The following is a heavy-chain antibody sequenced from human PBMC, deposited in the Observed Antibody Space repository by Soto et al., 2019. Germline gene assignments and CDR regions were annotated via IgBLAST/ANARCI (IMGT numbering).Heavy chain of an antibody. V-gene: IGHV5-51*01. CDR1: GYSLTSYW. CDR2: IYPGDSDT. Sequence: GESLKISCKGSGYSLTSYWIGWVRQMPGKGLEWMGIIYPGDSDTRYSPSFQGQVTISADKSISTAYLQWSSLKASDTAMYYCARQSSSSWYAHDAFDIWGQGTMVTVSS. D-gene: IGHD6-13*01. J-gene: IGHJ3*02. CDR3: ARQSSSSWYAHDAFDI.